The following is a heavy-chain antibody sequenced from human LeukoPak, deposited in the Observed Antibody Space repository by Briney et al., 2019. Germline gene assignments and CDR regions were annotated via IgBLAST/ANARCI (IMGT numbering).Heavy chain of an antibody. V-gene: IGHV1-69*01. Sequence: SVKVSCKASGGTFSSYPISWVRQAPGQGLEWMGGIIPLFVTPKYAHNFQGRVTITADESTSTAYMELSSLRSDDTAVYYCARGNNPPYNSYYFMDVWGKGTTVTVSS. CDR2: IIPLFVTP. J-gene: IGHJ6*03. CDR1: GGTFSSYP. CDR3: ARGNNPPYNSYYFMDV. D-gene: IGHD1/OR15-1a*01.